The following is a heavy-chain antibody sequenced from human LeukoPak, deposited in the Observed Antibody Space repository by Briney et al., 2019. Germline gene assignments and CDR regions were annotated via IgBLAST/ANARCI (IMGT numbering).Heavy chain of an antibody. J-gene: IGHJ5*02. D-gene: IGHD6-13*01. V-gene: IGHV1-69*01. CDR1: GGTFSSYA. CDR2: IIPIFGTA. CDR3: ARVAAASNWFDP. Sequence: PEASVKVSCKASGGTFSSYAISWVRQAPGQGLEWMGGIIPIFGTANYAQKFQGRVTITADESTSTAYMELSSLRSEDTAVYYCARVAAASNWFDPWGQGTPVTVSS.